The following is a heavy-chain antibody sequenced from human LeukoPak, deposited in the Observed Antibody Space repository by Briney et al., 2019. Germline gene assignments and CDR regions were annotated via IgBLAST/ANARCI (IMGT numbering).Heavy chain of an antibody. Sequence: GASVKVSCKASGYTFIDYYMHWVRQAPGQGLEWMGWINPNSGGTNYAQKFQGRVTMTRDTSISTAYMELSRLRSDDTAVYYCARDWAVAGTVVRYYFDYWGQGTLVTVSS. J-gene: IGHJ4*02. CDR1: GYTFIDYY. V-gene: IGHV1-2*02. CDR3: ARDWAVAGTVVRYYFDY. D-gene: IGHD6-19*01. CDR2: INPNSGGT.